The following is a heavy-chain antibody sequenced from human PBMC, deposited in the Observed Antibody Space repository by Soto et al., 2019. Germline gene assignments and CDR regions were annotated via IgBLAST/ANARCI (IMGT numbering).Heavy chain of an antibody. D-gene: IGHD3-22*01. J-gene: IGHJ4*02. CDR2: ISYDGSNK. V-gene: IGHV3-30-3*01. Sequence: QVPLVESGGGVVQPGRSLRLSCAASGFTFSSYAMHWVRQAPGKGLEWVAVISYDGSNKYYADSVKGRFTISRDNSKNTLYLQMNSLRAEDTAVYYCARDRSSSGYYLDYWGQGTLVTVSS. CDR3: ARDRSSSGYYLDY. CDR1: GFTFSSYA.